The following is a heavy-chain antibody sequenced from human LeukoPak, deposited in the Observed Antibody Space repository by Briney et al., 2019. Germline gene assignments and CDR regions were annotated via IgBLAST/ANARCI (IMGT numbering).Heavy chain of an antibody. Sequence: SETLSLTCTVSGGSISSYSWSWIRQPPGRGLEWLGYVYYSGSTNYNPSLKSRVTISVYTSKNQFSLKLSSVTAADTAVYYCARTLREEGTTTFDYWGQGTLVTVSS. J-gene: IGHJ4*02. V-gene: IGHV4-59*01. D-gene: IGHD4-17*01. CDR2: VYYSGST. CDR1: GGSISSYS. CDR3: ARTLREEGTTTFDY.